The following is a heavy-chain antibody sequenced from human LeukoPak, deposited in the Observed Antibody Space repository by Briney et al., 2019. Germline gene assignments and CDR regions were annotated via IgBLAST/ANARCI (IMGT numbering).Heavy chain of an antibody. D-gene: IGHD5-18*01. Sequence: ASVRVSCKASGYTFTSYGISWVRQAPGQGLEWMGWISAYNGNTNYAQKLQGRVTMTTDTSTSTAYMELRSLRSDDTAVYYCAGGRRGYSYGSLDYWGQGTLVTVSS. J-gene: IGHJ4*02. V-gene: IGHV1-18*01. CDR1: GYTFTSYG. CDR2: ISAYNGNT. CDR3: AGGRRGYSYGSLDY.